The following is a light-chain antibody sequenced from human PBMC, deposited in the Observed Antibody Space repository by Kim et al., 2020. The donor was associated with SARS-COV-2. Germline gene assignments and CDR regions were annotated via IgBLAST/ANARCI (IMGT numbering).Light chain of an antibody. Sequence: VSPGARATLSCRASQSVSSNLAWFQQKPGQAPRLLIYGASTRATGFPARFSGSGSGTEFTLTISSLQSEDFAVYYCQQYYNWPPFTFGQGTKLEIK. J-gene: IGKJ2*01. CDR2: GAS. V-gene: IGKV3-15*01. CDR1: QSVSSN. CDR3: QQYYNWPPFT.